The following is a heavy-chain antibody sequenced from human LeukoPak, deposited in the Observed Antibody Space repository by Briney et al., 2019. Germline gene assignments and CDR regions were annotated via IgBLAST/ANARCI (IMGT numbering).Heavy chain of an antibody. V-gene: IGHV3-30*02. CDR3: AKDSASGWPFFDP. D-gene: IGHD6-19*01. CDR1: GFTFSSYS. Sequence: GGSLRLSCAASGFTFSSYSMNWARQAPGKGLEWVAFIRYDGSNKYYADSVKGRFTISRDNSKNTLYLQMNSLRAEDTAVYYCAKDSASGWPFFDPWGQGTLVTVSS. CDR2: IRYDGSNK. J-gene: IGHJ5*02.